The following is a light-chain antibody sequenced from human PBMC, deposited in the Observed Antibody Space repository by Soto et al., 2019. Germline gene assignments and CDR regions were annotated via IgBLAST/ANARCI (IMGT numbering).Light chain of an antibody. CDR3: QQYGGSPSIT. J-gene: IGKJ5*01. Sequence: EIVLTQSACTLSWSPGERATLSCGASQSISSNYLAWYQQKPGQAPRHLIYGESRRATGIPDRFSGSGSATDFTLAIRRLEPEDSAVYYCQQYGGSPSITFGQGTRLEIK. CDR1: QSISSNY. V-gene: IGKV3-20*01. CDR2: GES.